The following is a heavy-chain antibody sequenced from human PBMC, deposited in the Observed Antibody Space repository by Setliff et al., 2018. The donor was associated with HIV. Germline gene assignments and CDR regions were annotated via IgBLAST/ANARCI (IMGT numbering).Heavy chain of an antibody. CDR1: GFPFSSYS. V-gene: IGHV3-48*01. CDR2: ISGSSGSI. Sequence: HPGGSLRLSCAASGFPFSSYSMNWSRQPPGKGLEWVAYISGSSGSIYYTDSVKGRFTVSRDNAKDSLYLQMNSLRVEDAAVYYCVGDASPDSEDGGYSAGGNWGPGTLVTVSS. J-gene: IGHJ4*02. D-gene: IGHD3-22*01. CDR3: VGDASPDSEDGGYSAGGN.